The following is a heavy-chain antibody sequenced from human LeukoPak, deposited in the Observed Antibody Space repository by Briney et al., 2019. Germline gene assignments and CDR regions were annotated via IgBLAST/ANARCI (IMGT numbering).Heavy chain of an antibody. D-gene: IGHD3-22*01. J-gene: IGHJ5*02. CDR1: GGSISSYY. Sequence: SETLSLTCTVYGGSISSYYWSWIRQPPGKGLEWIGYIYYSGSTNYNPSLKSRVTISVDTSKNQFSLKLSSVTAADTAVYYCASYDSQNWFDPWGQGTLVTVSS. V-gene: IGHV4-59*01. CDR3: ASYDSQNWFDP. CDR2: IYYSGST.